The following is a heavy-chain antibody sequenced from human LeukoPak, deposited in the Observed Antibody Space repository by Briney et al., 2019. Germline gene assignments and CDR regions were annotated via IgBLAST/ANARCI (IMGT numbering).Heavy chain of an antibody. D-gene: IGHD3-3*01. CDR3: ARTYYDFWSGPIDY. CDR2: ISNDGSNK. V-gene: IGHV3-30*03. CDR1: GFTFSSYG. J-gene: IGHJ4*02. Sequence: PGGSLRLSCAASGFTFSSYGMHWVRQAPGKGLEWVAVISNDGSNKYYADSVRGRFTISRDNSNNTLYPQMNSLRAEDTAVYYCARTYYDFWSGPIDYWGQGTLVTVSS.